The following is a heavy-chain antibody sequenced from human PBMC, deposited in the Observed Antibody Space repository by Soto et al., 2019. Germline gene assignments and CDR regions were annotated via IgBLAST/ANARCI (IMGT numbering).Heavy chain of an antibody. CDR1: GFTFSNYA. Sequence: GGSLRLSCAASGFTFSNYAMSWVRQAPGKGLEWVSVISGSGISTSYADSVKGRFTISRDNSKNTLYLQMNSLRAEDTAVYYCANHGRRSYYDYSVWGQGTQVTVSS. CDR3: ANHGRRSYYDYSV. V-gene: IGHV3-23*01. D-gene: IGHD3-22*01. CDR2: ISGSGIST. J-gene: IGHJ4*02.